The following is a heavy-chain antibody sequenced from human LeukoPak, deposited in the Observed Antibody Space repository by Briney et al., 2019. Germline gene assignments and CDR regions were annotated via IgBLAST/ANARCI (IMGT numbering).Heavy chain of an antibody. CDR3: AQQLGYCSGGTCYFTY. J-gene: IGHJ1*01. CDR2: ISNSGGDT. CDR1: GFTFSSYA. D-gene: IGHD2-15*01. Sequence: GGSLRLSCAASGFTFSSYAMSWVRQAPGKGLEWVAAISNSGGDTFYSDSGKGRFTIARDNSKNTLYLQMNSLRVDDTAVYYCAQQLGYCSGGTCYFTYWGQGTLVTVSS. V-gene: IGHV3-23*01.